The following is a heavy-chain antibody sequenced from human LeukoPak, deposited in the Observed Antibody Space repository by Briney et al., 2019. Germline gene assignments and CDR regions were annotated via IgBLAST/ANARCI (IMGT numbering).Heavy chain of an antibody. CDR1: GGSISSGGYY. J-gene: IGHJ6*02. Sequence: PSETLSLTCTVSGGSISSGGYYWSWIRQHPGKGLEWIGYIYYSGSTYYNPSLKSRVTISVDTSKNQFSLKLSSVTAADTAVYYCARVTGYSSSWYKRSYYYGMDVWGQGTTVTVSS. CDR3: ARVTGYSSSWYKRSYYYGMDV. CDR2: IYYSGST. V-gene: IGHV4-31*03. D-gene: IGHD6-13*01.